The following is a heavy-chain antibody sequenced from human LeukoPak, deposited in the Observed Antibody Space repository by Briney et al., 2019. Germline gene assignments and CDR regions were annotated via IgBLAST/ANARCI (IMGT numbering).Heavy chain of an antibody. CDR1: GFTFSTYG. CDR2: ISASGGST. Sequence: GGSLRLSCAGSGFTFSTYGMHWVRQAPGKGLEWVSAISASGGSTYYADSVKGRFTISRDNSKNTLYLQMNSLRAEDTAVYHCAKRGGFGENYFDYWGQGTLVTVSS. V-gene: IGHV3-23*01. CDR3: AKRGGFGENYFDY. J-gene: IGHJ4*02. D-gene: IGHD3-10*01.